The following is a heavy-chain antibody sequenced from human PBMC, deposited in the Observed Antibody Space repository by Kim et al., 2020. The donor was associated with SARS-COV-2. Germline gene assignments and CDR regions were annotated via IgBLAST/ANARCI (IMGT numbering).Heavy chain of an antibody. CDR1: GFTFSNHA. V-gene: IGHV3-64D*06. CDR3: VKGFLRDSGGS. Sequence: GGSLRLSCSASGFTFSNHAMHWVRQAPGKGLEYVSAISTNGGATNYADSVKGRFTTSRDNSKNMLFLQLSSLRAEDTAVYYCVKGFLRDSGGSWGQGTLVTVSS. J-gene: IGHJ5*02. CDR2: ISTNGGAT. D-gene: IGHD3-10*01.